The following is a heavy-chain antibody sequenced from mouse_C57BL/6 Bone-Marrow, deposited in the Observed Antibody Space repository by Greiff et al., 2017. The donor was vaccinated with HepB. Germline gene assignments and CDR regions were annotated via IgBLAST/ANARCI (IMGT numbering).Heavy chain of an antibody. V-gene: IGHV1-47*01. D-gene: IGHD2-5*01. CDR2: FHPYNDDT. Sequence: VQLQQSGAELVKPGASVKMSCKASGYTFTTYPIEWMKQNHGKSLEWIGNFHPYNDDTKYNEKFKGKATLTVEKSSSTVYLELSRLTSDDSAVYYCAINYYSNYEYFDVWGTGTTVTVSS. J-gene: IGHJ1*03. CDR3: AINYYSNYEYFDV. CDR1: GYTFTTYP.